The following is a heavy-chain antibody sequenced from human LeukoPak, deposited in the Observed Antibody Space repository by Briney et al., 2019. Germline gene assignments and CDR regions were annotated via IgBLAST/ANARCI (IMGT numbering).Heavy chain of an antibody. Sequence: PGGSLRLSCAASGFTFSSYGMSWVRQAPGKGLEWVSAISGSGGSTYYADSVKGRFTISRDNAKNSLYLQMNSLRAEDTAVYYCARVWSGLRYFDWLLSHFDYWGQGTLVTVSS. J-gene: IGHJ4*02. V-gene: IGHV3-23*01. CDR3: ARVWSGLRYFDWLLSHFDY. CDR2: ISGSGGST. D-gene: IGHD3-9*01. CDR1: GFTFSSYG.